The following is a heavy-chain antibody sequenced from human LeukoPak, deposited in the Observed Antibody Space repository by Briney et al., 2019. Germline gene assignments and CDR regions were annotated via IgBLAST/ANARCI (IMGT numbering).Heavy chain of an antibody. CDR1: GYTLTELS. V-gene: IGHV1-24*01. D-gene: IGHD5-18*01. CDR3: AKEGTRGYSYGDFDY. J-gene: IGHJ4*02. CDR2: FDPEDEET. Sequence: ASVKVSCKVSGYTLTELSMHWVRQAPGKGLEWMGGFDPEDEETLYAQKFQGRVTMTEDASTDTAYMDLSSLRSEDTAVYYCAKEGTRGYSYGDFDYWGQGTLVTVSS.